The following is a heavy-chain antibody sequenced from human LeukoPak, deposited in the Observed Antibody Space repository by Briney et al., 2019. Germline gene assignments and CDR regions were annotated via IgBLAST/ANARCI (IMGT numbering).Heavy chain of an antibody. Sequence: PGGSLRLSCAASGFTFDDYGMSWVRQAPGKGLEWVSGINWNGGSTGYADSVKGRFTNSRDNAKNSLYLQMNSLRAEDTALYYCARDYGGTGGDAFDIWGQGTMVTVSS. D-gene: IGHD4/OR15-4a*01. V-gene: IGHV3-20*04. CDR2: INWNGGST. CDR3: ARDYGGTGGDAFDI. J-gene: IGHJ3*02. CDR1: GFTFDDYG.